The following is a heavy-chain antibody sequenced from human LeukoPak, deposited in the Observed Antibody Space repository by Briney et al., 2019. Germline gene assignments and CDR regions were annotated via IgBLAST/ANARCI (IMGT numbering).Heavy chain of an antibody. CDR2: IYYSGST. D-gene: IGHD3-10*01. J-gene: IGHJ4*02. V-gene: IGHV4-39*01. CDR1: GGSISTSTYY. CDR3: AKGYGSLDY. Sequence: SETLSLTCTVSGGSISTSTYYWGWIRQLPGKGLEWIGTIYYSGSTYYNPSLRSRVTISVDTSKNQFSLKMSSVTAADTAVYYCAKGYGSLDYWGQGTLVTVSS.